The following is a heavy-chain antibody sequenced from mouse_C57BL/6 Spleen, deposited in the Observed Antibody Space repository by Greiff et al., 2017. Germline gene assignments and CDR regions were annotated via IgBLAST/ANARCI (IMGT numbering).Heavy chain of an antibody. J-gene: IGHJ3*01. CDR1: GYTFTSYW. CDR3: ASYYGSSYVFAY. CDR2: IHPNSGST. Sequence: QVQLQQPGAELVKPGASVKLSCKASGYTFTSYWMHWVKQRPGQGLEWIGMIHPNSGSTNYNEKFKSKATLTVDKSSSTAYMQLSSLTSEYSAVYYCASYYGSSYVFAYWGQGTLVTVSA. V-gene: IGHV1-64*01. D-gene: IGHD1-1*01.